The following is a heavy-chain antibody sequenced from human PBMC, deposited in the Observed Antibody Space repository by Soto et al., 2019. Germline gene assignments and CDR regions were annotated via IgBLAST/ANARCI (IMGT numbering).Heavy chain of an antibody. CDR2: ISGSGFKK. D-gene: IGHD1-26*01. J-gene: IGHJ5*02. CDR3: AKNQGVELVPLATVDWFDP. V-gene: IGHV3-23*01. CDR1: GFIFENFG. Sequence: PWGSLRLSCAASGFIFENFGMSWVRHSPVKGLEWISSISGSGFKKYYADSVKGRFTISRDNSKSTVYLELNNLSAEDTAVYHCAKNQGVELVPLATVDWFDPWGQGSVVTVSS.